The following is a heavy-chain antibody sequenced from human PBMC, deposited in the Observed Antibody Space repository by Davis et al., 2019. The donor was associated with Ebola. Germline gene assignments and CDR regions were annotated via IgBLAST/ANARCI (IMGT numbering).Heavy chain of an antibody. CDR2: IIPILGIA. J-gene: IGHJ4*02. V-gene: IGHV1-69*04. Sequence: SVKVSCKASGGTFSSYAISWVRQAPGQGLEWMGRIIPILGIANYAQKLQGRVTMTTDTSTSTAYMELRSLRSDDTAVYYCARVSVKYQLRSDYWGQGTLVTVSS. D-gene: IGHD2-2*01. CDR3: ARVSVKYQLRSDY. CDR1: GGTFSSYA.